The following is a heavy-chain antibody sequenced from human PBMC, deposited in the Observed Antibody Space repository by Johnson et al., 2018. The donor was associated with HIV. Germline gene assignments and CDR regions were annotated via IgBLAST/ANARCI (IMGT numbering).Heavy chain of an antibody. V-gene: IGHV3-33*03. CDR1: GFAFSTYA. Sequence: QVQLVESGGGVVQPGRSLTLSCAPSGFAFSTYAMHWVRQAPGKGLEWVAVIRYDGSNKYYADFVKGRFTISRDNSKNSLYLQMNSLRTEDTALYYCAKDKFLKGIIGNAFDIWGQGTMVTVSS. D-gene: IGHD2/OR15-2a*01. J-gene: IGHJ3*02. CDR2: IRYDGSNK. CDR3: AKDKFLKGIIGNAFDI.